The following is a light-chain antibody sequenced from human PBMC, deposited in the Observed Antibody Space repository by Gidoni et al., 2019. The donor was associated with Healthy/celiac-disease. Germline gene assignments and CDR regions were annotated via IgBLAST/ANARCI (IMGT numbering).Light chain of an antibody. V-gene: IGKV4-1*01. CDR2: WAS. Sequence: DIVMTQSPDSLAVSLGERATINCKSSQSVLYSSNNKNYLAWYQQKPGQPPKLLIYWASTRESGVPDRFSGSGSGTDFTLTIGSLQAEDVAVYYCQQYYSTLTWTFGQGTKVEIK. CDR3: QQYYSTLTWT. J-gene: IGKJ1*01. CDR1: QSVLYSSNNKNY.